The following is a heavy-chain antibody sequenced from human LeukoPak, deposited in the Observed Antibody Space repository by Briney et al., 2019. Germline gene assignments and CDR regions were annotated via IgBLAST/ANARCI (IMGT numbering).Heavy chain of an antibody. D-gene: IGHD5-12*01. J-gene: IGHJ4*02. V-gene: IGHV3-21*01. CDR3: AREMGGYPFDY. CDR1: GFTFSSHT. Sequence: PGGSLRLSCAASGFTFSSHTLNWVRQAPGKGLEWVASISSRSSYIYYADSVKGRFTTSRDNAKNSLYLQMNSLRAEDTAVYYCAREMGGYPFDYWGQGTLVTVSS. CDR2: ISSRSSYI.